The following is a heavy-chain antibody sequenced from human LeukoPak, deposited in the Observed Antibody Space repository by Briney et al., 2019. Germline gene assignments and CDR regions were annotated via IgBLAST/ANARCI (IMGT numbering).Heavy chain of an antibody. Sequence: PSETLSLTCTVSGGSISSGGYYRSWIRQHPGKGLEWIGYIYYSGSTYYNPSLKSRVTISVDTSKNQFSLKLSSVTAADTAVYYCATYYYDSSGHRSWFDPWGQGTLVTVSS. CDR1: GGSISSGGYY. D-gene: IGHD3-22*01. CDR2: IYYSGST. CDR3: ATYYYDSSGHRSWFDP. V-gene: IGHV4-31*03. J-gene: IGHJ5*02.